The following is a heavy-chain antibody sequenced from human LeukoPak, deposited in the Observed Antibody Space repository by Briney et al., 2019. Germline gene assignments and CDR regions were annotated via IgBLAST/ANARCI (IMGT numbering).Heavy chain of an antibody. J-gene: IGHJ6*02. Sequence: PGGSLRLSCAASEFTFSIYGMHWVRQAPGKGLEWVAVISFDGGNKVYADSVKGRVTISRDNSKNTLSLQMNSLRAEDTAVYYCAKEKGSGSYYNYQYGMDVWGQGTTVTVS. CDR3: AKEKGSGSYYNYQYGMDV. CDR2: ISFDGGNK. D-gene: IGHD3-10*01. CDR1: EFTFSIYG. V-gene: IGHV3-30*18.